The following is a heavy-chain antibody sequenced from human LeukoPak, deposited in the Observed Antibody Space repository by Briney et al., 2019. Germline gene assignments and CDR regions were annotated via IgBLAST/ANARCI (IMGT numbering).Heavy chain of an antibody. D-gene: IGHD3-9*01. Sequence: SETLSLTCIVSGGTISSGENYWSWIRQPPGEGLEWVGYISYRGSTYYNPSLKSRVTMSVDTSKNQASLKLTSVTAADTAVYWCARSTGHYDILTGFGLNPFDLWGQGTMVTVSS. CDR3: ARSTGHYDILTGFGLNPFDL. CDR2: ISYRGST. J-gene: IGHJ3*01. V-gene: IGHV4-30-4*01. CDR1: GGTISSGENY.